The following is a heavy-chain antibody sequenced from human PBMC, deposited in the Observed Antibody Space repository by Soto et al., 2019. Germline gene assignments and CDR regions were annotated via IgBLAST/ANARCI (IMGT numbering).Heavy chain of an antibody. J-gene: IGHJ5*02. CDR3: ARDPDGEYLYNWFDA. CDR2: ISSHSGYI. Sequence: EVRLVESGGGLVKPGGSLKLSCAASGFTFSSYTMNWVRQVPGKGLEWVSSISSHSGYIYYTESAKGRCTISRDNAKNSLYLEMNSLRAEDTAVYHCARDPDGEYLYNWFDAWGQGTQVTVSS. V-gene: IGHV3-21*01. D-gene: IGHD4-17*01. CDR1: GFTFSSYT.